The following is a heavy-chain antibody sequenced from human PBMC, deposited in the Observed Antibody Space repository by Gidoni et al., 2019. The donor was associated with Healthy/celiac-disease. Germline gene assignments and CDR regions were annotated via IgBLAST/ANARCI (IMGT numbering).Heavy chain of an antibody. D-gene: IGHD3-22*01. CDR2: IYTSGST. V-gene: IGHV4-61*02. Sequence: QVQLQESGPGLVKPSQTLSLTCTVSGGSISSGSYYWSWIRQPAGKGLEWIGRIYTSGSTNYNPSLKSRVTISVDTSKNQFSLKLSSVTAADTAVYYCARSYYDSSGYYPWYYYGMDVWGQGTTVTVSS. CDR3: ARSYYDSSGYYPWYYYGMDV. CDR1: GGSISSGSYY. J-gene: IGHJ6*02.